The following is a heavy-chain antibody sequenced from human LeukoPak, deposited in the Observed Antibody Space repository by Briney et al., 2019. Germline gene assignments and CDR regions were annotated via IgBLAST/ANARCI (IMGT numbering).Heavy chain of an antibody. D-gene: IGHD1-1*01. CDR1: GGLISSGSYY. CDR3: ARVNTKNFDY. V-gene: IGHV4-39*07. J-gene: IGHJ4*02. Sequence: SETLSLTCTVSGGLISSGSYYWSWIRQPPGKGLEWIGEINHSGSTNYNPSLKSRVNISVDTSKNQFSLKLSSVTAADTAVYYCARVNTKNFDYWGQGTLVTVSS. CDR2: INHSGST.